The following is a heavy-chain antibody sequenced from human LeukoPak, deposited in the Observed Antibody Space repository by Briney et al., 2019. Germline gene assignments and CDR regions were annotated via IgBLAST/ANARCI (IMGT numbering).Heavy chain of an antibody. CDR1: GGSFSGYY. D-gene: IGHD6-13*01. CDR3: ARKRRYSSRAEYYYYYYYMDV. Sequence: SETLSLTCAVYGGSFSGYYWSWIRQPPGKGLEWIGEINHSGSTDYNPSLKSRVTISVDTSKNQFSLKLSSVTAADTAVYYCARKRRYSSRAEYYYYYYYMDVWGKGTTVTISS. V-gene: IGHV4-34*01. J-gene: IGHJ6*03. CDR2: INHSGST.